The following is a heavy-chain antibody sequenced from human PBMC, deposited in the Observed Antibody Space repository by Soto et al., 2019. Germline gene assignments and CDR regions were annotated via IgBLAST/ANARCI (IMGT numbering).Heavy chain of an antibody. CDR3: ARGDRRVGRTFAY. CDR2: IIPIFGTA. J-gene: IGHJ4*02. CDR1: GGTFSSYA. V-gene: IGHV1-69*13. Sequence: SVKVSCKASGGTFSSYAISWVRQAPGQGLEWMGGIIPIFGTANYAQKFQGRVTITADESTSTAYMELSSLRSEDTAVYYCARGDRRVGRTFAYWGQGTLVTVSS.